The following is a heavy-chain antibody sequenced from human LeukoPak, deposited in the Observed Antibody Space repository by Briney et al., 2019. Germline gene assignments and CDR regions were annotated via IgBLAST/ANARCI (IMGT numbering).Heavy chain of an antibody. Sequence: SETLSLTCTVSGGSISSGSYYWSWIRQPAGKGLEWIGRIYTSGSTNYNPSLESRVTISVDTSKNQFSLKLSSVAAADTAVYYCASQRRGYSSYFDYWGQGTLVTVSS. D-gene: IGHD5-18*01. J-gene: IGHJ4*02. V-gene: IGHV4-61*02. CDR2: IYTSGST. CDR1: GGSISSGSYY. CDR3: ASQRRGYSSYFDY.